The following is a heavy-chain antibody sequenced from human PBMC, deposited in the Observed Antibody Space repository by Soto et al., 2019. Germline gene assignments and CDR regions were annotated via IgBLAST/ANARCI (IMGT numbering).Heavy chain of an antibody. D-gene: IGHD5-18*01. J-gene: IGHJ4*02. CDR2: VNAGNGNT. Sequence: ASVKVSCKASGYTFTSYAMHWVRQAPGQRLEWMGWVNAGNGNTKYSQKFQGRVTITRDTSASTAYMELSSLRSEDTAVYYCARTYSYGPYYFDYWGQGTMVTVAS. V-gene: IGHV1-3*01. CDR3: ARTYSYGPYYFDY. CDR1: GYTFTSYA.